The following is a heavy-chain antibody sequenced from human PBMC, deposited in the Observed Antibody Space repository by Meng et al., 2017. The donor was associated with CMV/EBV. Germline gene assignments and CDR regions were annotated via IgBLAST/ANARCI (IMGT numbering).Heavy chain of an antibody. Sequence: ASVKVSCKASGYTFTSYYMHWVRQAPGQGLEWMGIINPSGGSTSYAQKFQGRVTMTRDTSTSTVYKELSSLRSEDTAVYYCARASIVVVPAAIQFDYWGQGTLVTVSS. D-gene: IGHD2-2*01. V-gene: IGHV1-46*01. CDR3: ARASIVVVPAAIQFDY. CDR1: GYTFTSYY. CDR2: INPSGGST. J-gene: IGHJ4*02.